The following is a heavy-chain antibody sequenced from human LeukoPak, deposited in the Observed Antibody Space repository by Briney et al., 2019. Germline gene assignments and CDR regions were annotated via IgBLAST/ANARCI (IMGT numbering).Heavy chain of an antibody. V-gene: IGHV1-46*01. D-gene: IGHD2-2*01. CDR1: GYTFTSYY. CDR2: INPSGGST. Sequence: ASVKVSRKASGYTFTSYYMHWVRQAPGQGLEWMGIINPSGGSTSYAQKFQGRVTMTRDTSTSTVYMELSSLRSEDTAVYYCARAVVVVPAAISYFDYWGQGTLVTVSS. J-gene: IGHJ4*02. CDR3: ARAVVVVPAAISYFDY.